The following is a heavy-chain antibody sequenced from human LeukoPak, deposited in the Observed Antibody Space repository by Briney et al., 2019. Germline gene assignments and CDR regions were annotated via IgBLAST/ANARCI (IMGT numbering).Heavy chain of an antibody. CDR3: ARDRYNWNDLDAFDI. J-gene: IGHJ3*02. CDR2: IIPIFGTA. Sequence: VASVKVSCKASGGTFSSYAISWVRQAPGQGLEWMGGIIPIFGTANYAQKFQGRVTITADESTSTAYMVLSSLRSEDTAVYYCARDRYNWNDLDAFDIWGQGTMVTVSS. D-gene: IGHD1-1*01. V-gene: IGHV1-69*13. CDR1: GGTFSSYA.